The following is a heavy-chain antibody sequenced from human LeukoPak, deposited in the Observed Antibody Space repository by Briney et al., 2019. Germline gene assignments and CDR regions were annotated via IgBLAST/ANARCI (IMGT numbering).Heavy chain of an antibody. Sequence: SETLSLTCAVYGGSFSGYYWSWIRQPPGKGLEWIGEINHSGSTNYNPSLKSRVTISVDTSKNQFSLKLSSVTAADTAVYYCARGRRGIYYYYYYMDVWGKGTTVTVSS. J-gene: IGHJ6*03. CDR3: ARGRRGIYYYYYYMDV. CDR1: GGSFSGYY. CDR2: INHSGST. V-gene: IGHV4-34*01.